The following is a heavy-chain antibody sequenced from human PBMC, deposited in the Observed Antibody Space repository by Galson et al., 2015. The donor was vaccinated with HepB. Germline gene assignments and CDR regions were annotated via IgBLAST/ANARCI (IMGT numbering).Heavy chain of an antibody. CDR3: AKTGGVPAARGWFDP. CDR2: ISGSGGST. Sequence: RLVESGGGVVQPGRSLRLSCAASGFTFSSYGMHWVRQAPGKGLEWVAVISGSGGSTYYADSVKGRFTISRDNSKNTLYLQMNSLRAEDTAVYYCAKTGGVPAARGWFDPWGQGTLVTVSS. V-gene: IGHV3-23*04. J-gene: IGHJ5*02. CDR1: GFTFSSYG. D-gene: IGHD2-2*01.